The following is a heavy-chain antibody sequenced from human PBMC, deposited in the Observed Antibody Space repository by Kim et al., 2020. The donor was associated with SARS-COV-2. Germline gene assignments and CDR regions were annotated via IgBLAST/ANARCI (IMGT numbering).Heavy chain of an antibody. J-gene: IGHJ6*04. D-gene: IGHD6-13*01. V-gene: IGHV3-74*01. CDR2: INFDGSST. CDR1: GFTFSSYW. CDR3: ASMPTGIAAAGYGMDV. Sequence: GGSLRLSCAASGFTFSSYWMHWVRQAPGKGLVWVSRINFDGSSTNYADSVKGRFTISRDNAKNTLYLQMNSLRAEDTAVYYCASMPTGIAAAGYGMDVWGKGTTVTVSS.